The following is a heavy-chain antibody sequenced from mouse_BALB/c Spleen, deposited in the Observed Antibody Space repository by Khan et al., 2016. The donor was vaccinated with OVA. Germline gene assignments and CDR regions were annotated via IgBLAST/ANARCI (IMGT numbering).Heavy chain of an antibody. CDR2: IDPSKSET. J-gene: IGHJ3*01. CDR1: GYTFTSFS. CDR3: ARGGYGNPFAY. V-gene: IGHV1-52*01. Sequence: QLPLVQSGPELVRPGATVKISCKASGYTFTSFSIPWVKQRPGQGLEWIGMIDPSKSETRLTQKFKEKATLHVDNSSNTAYLQLNRLTTEDTAMYYCARGGYGNPFAYWGQGTLVTVSA. D-gene: IGHD1-1*01.